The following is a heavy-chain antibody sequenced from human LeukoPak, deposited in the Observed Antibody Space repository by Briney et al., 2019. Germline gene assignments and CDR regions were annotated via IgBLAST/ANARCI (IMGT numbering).Heavy chain of an antibody. Sequence: ASVKVSWKASGDTFTSYGVRWVRQAPGQGLEWMGWISAYSGNPNYAQKLQGRVTMTTDTSTSTAYMELRSLRSDDTAVYYCARDVTADYDYVWGSYRPYYFDYWGQGTLVTVSS. D-gene: IGHD3-16*02. J-gene: IGHJ4*02. CDR2: ISAYSGNP. V-gene: IGHV1-18*01. CDR3: ARDVTADYDYVWGSYRPYYFDY. CDR1: GDTFTSYG.